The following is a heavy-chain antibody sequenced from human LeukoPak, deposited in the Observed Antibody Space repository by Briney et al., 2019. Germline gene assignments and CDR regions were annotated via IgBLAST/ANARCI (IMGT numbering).Heavy chain of an antibody. Sequence: GGSLRLSCAASGFTVSSNYMSWVRQAPGKGLEWVSVIYSGGSTYYADSVKGRFTISRDNSKNTLYLQMNSLRAEDTAVYYCARDAVYSSSWQYYWGQGTLVTVSS. D-gene: IGHD6-13*01. CDR1: GFTVSSNY. CDR2: IYSGGST. V-gene: IGHV3-66*01. J-gene: IGHJ4*02. CDR3: ARDAVYSSSWQYY.